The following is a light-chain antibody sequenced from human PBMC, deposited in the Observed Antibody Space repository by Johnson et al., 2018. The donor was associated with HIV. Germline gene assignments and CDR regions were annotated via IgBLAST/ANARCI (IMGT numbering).Light chain of an antibody. V-gene: IGLV1-51*02. CDR3: GTWDSSLSGYV. J-gene: IGLJ1*01. CDR2: END. CDR1: SSNIGNSY. Sequence: QSVLTQPPSVSAAPGQKVTISCSGSSSNIGNSYVCWYQQLPGTAPKLLIYENDKRPSGIPDRFSGSKSGTSATLGITGLQTGDAADYYCGTWDSSLSGYVVGAGTKITVL.